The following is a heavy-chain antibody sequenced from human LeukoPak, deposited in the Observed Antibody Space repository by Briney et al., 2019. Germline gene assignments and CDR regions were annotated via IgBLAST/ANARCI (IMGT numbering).Heavy chain of an antibody. CDR1: GVSVSTSH. Sequence: SETLSLTCNVSGVSVSTSHWNWIRQRPGKGLEWIGCLSYTGKTDYNPSNKSRVSISLGSSNNHFSLKLTSVTAADTAVYYCSEGYFEPFDHWGQGILVTVSS. CDR2: LSYTGKT. V-gene: IGHV4-59*02. J-gene: IGHJ4*02. CDR3: SEGYFEPFDH. D-gene: IGHD2/OR15-2a*01.